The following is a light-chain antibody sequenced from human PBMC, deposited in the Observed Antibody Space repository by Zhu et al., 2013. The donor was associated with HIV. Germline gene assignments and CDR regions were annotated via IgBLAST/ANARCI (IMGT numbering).Light chain of an antibody. CDR1: QNLNNN. CDR3: QKYNSAPFT. CDR2: GAS. Sequence: EIVMTQSPATLSVSPGQRATLSCRASQNLNNNLAWYQQKPGQAPRLLIYGASTRATGIPARFSGSGSGTEFTLTISSLQPEDVATYYCQKYNSAPFTFGPGTTVDIK. J-gene: IGKJ3*01. V-gene: IGKV3-15*01.